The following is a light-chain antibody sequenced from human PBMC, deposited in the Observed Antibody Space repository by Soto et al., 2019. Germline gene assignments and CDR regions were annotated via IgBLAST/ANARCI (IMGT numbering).Light chain of an antibody. J-gene: IGKJ4*01. V-gene: IGKV3D-20*01. Sequence: EIVLTQSPATLSLAAGERATLSCGASQSVSSSCLAWYQQKPGLAPRLLIYDASRRATGIPDRFSGSGSGTDFTLTISRLEPEDFAVHYCQQYGSSPLTFGGGTKVEIK. CDR2: DAS. CDR1: QSVSSSC. CDR3: QQYGSSPLT.